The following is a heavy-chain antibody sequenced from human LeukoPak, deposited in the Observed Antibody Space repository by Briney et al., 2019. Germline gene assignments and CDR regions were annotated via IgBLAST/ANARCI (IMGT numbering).Heavy chain of an antibody. J-gene: IGHJ3*02. CDR3: ARDEWLRNDAFDI. D-gene: IGHD5-12*01. Sequence: SETLSLTCAVYGGSFSGYYWSWIRQPPGKGLEWIGEINHSGSTNYNPSLKSRVTISVDTSKNQFSLKLSSMTAADTAVHYCARDEWLRNDAFDIWGQGTMVTVSS. V-gene: IGHV4-34*01. CDR2: INHSGST. CDR1: GGSFSGYY.